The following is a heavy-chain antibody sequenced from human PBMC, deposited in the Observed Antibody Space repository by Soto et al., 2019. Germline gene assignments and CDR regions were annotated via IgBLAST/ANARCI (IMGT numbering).Heavy chain of an antibody. J-gene: IGHJ5*02. Sequence: QVQLRESGPGLVKPSQTLSLTCSVSGASVAGGSYYWSWVRQPPGRALSGLDTSLPEAGPFYNPSLTSRGTISADTSKNQLSLQLTSVTAADTAVYYCARDTYSGYDFGLWGQGTLVTVSS. D-gene: IGHD5-12*01. CDR1: GASVAGGSYY. CDR2: SLPEAGP. CDR3: ARDTYSGYDFGL. V-gene: IGHV4-30-4*01.